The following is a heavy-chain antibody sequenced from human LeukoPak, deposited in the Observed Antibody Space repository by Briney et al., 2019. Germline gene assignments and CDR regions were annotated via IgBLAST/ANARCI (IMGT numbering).Heavy chain of an antibody. CDR2: IHYSGST. J-gene: IGHJ6*03. CDR3: ARTTEGYCRGRSCYSYYYYMDV. Sequence: SEILSLTCTVSGGSISSYYWSWIRQPPGKGLEWIGYIHYSGSTNYNPSLKSRVTISVDTSKNQFSLKLSSVTAADTAVYYCARTTEGYCRGRSCYSYYYYMDVWGKGTTVTVSS. CDR1: GGSISSYY. V-gene: IGHV4-59*01. D-gene: IGHD2-15*01.